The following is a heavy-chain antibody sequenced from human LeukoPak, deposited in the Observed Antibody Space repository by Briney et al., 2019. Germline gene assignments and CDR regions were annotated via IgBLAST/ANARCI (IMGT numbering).Heavy chain of an antibody. J-gene: IGHJ3*02. CDR1: GFTFSSYW. D-gene: IGHD2-2*01. V-gene: IGHV3-74*01. CDR3: ARAVVVPAATTGVPARRNPGGAFDI. Sequence: GGSLRLSCAASGFTFSSYWMHWVRQAPGKGLVWVSRINSDGSSTSYADSVKGRFTISRDNAKNTLYLHMNSLRAEDTAVYYCARAVVVPAATTGVPARRNPGGAFDIWGQGTMVTVSS. CDR2: INSDGSST.